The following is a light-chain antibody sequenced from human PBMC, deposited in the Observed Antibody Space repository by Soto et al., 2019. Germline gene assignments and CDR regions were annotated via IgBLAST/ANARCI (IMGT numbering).Light chain of an antibody. J-gene: IGKJ1*01. CDR1: QSISSW. V-gene: IGKV1-5*01. CDR3: QQYNSYSPWT. CDR2: DAS. Sequence: DIQMTQSPSTLSASVGDRVTITCRASQSISSWLAWYQQKPGKASKLLIYDASSLESGVPSRFSGSGSVTEFTLNLSSLQPDHFATYYCQQYNSYSPWTFGQGTKVAIK.